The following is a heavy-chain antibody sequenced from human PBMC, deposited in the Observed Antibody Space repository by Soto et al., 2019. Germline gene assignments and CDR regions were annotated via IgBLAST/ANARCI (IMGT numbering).Heavy chain of an antibody. Sequence: ASVKVSCKASGYTFTSYDINWVRQATGQGLEWMGWMNPNSGHTGYAQKFQGRVTMTTITSITTAYTELSSLGSDDTAVYYCARANSGPDYWGQGTLVTVSS. CDR1: GYTFTSYD. V-gene: IGHV1-8*01. CDR2: MNPNSGHT. J-gene: IGHJ4*02. CDR3: ARANSGPDY.